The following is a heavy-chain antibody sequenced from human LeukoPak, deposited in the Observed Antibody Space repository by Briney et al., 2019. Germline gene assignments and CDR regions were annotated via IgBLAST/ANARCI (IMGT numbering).Heavy chain of an antibody. Sequence: ASETLSLTCTVSGGSISSYYWSWIRQPPGKGLEWIGYIYYSGSTNYNPSLKSRVTISVDTSKNQFSLKLSSVTAADTAVYYCARHWAAVAGTFDYWGQGTLVTVSS. J-gene: IGHJ4*02. CDR2: IYYSGST. D-gene: IGHD6-19*01. CDR1: GGSISSYY. V-gene: IGHV4-59*08. CDR3: ARHWAAVAGTFDY.